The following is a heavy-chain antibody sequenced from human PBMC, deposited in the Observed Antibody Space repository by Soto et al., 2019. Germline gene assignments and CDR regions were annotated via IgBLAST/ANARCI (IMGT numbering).Heavy chain of an antibody. V-gene: IGHV4-61*01. CDR1: GGPVRSGNYY. CDR3: ARDSVSMVRGVIIGRILDS. J-gene: IGHJ1*01. D-gene: IGHD3-10*01. Sequence: QVQLQESGPGLVKPAETLSLTCTVSGGPVRSGNYYCSWIRQPPGKGLEWIGCVHYSGTTNHNPPLKSRVTISADTSNNQFSLKVKSVTAADTAVYYCARDSVSMVRGVIIGRILDSWGQGALVTVSS. CDR2: VHYSGTT.